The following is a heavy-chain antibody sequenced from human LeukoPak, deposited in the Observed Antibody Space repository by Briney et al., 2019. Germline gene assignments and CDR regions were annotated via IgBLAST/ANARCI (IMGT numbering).Heavy chain of an antibody. Sequence: GGSLRLSCAASGFDVSSHHMVWVRQAPGKGLEWVSTISGSGGSAYYADSVKGRFTISRDNSKNTLYLQMSSLRAEDTAVYYCARGSSSYFDYWGQGTLVTVSS. V-gene: IGHV3-23*01. D-gene: IGHD2-2*01. CDR3: ARGSSSYFDY. CDR1: GFDVSSHH. CDR2: ISGSGGSA. J-gene: IGHJ4*02.